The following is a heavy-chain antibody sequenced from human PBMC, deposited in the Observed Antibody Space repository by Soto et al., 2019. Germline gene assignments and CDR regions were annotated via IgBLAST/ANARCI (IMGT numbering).Heavy chain of an antibody. CDR1: GGSFSGYY. V-gene: IGHV4-34*01. D-gene: IGHD6-13*01. CDR3: ARVRSRWQQLVRWFDP. J-gene: IGHJ5*02. Sequence: SDALSLTCAVCGGSFSGYYWSCIRQPPGKGLEWIGEINHSGSTNYNPSLKSRVTISVDTSKNQFSLKLSSVTAADTAVYYCARVRSRWQQLVRWFDPWGQGTLVTVSS. CDR2: INHSGST.